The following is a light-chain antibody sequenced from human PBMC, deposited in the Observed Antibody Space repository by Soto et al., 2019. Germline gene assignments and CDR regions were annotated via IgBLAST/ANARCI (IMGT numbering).Light chain of an antibody. CDR3: QQYYSTPLT. CDR1: QSVLYSSTNKNY. J-gene: IGKJ4*01. CDR2: WAS. V-gene: IGKV4-1*01. Sequence: DIVMTQSPASLSVSLCERATINCKSIQSVLYSSTNKNYLSWYQQKPGQTPKLLIYWASTRESGVPDRFSGSGSGTDFTLTISSLQAEDVAVYYCQQYYSTPLTFGGGTKVDIK.